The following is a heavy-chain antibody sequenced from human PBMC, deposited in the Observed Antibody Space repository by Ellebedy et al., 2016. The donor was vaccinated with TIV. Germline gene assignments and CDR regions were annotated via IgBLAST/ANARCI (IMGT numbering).Heavy chain of an antibody. D-gene: IGHD6-6*01. CDR3: ARDSTSVNRFGY. J-gene: IGHJ4*02. V-gene: IGHV4-59*01. CDR2: VYYSGST. Sequence: MPSETLSLTCTVSGCTIGSSYWSWILQPPGKALEWLGYVYYSGSTNYNPSLRSRVTISVDTSKKQFSMKLRSVTAADTAVYYCARDSTSVNRFGYWGPGTLVTVSS. CDR1: GCTIGSSY.